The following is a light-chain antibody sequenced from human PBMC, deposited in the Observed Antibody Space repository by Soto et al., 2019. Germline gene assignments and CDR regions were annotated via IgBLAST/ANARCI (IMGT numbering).Light chain of an antibody. CDR1: SSNIGAGYD. V-gene: IGLV1-40*01. Sequence: QSDLTQPPSVSGAPGQMFTISCPGISSNIGAGYDVHWYQQLPGTAPKLLIYGNSNRPSGVPDRFSGSKSGTSASLAITGLQAEDEADYYCQAYDSSMSGYVFGTGTRSRS. J-gene: IGLJ1*01. CDR3: QAYDSSMSGYV. CDR2: GNS.